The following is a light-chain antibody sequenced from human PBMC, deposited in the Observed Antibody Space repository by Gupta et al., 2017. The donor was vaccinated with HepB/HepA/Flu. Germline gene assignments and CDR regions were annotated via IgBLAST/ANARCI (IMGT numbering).Light chain of an antibody. CDR2: STN. J-gene: IGLJ1*01. CDR1: SGSVSTSYY. V-gene: IGLV8-61*01. Sequence: QTVVTQEPSFSVSPGGTVTLTCGLSSGSVSTSYYPSWYQQTPGQAPRPLIYSTNTRSSGVPDRFSGSILGNKAALTITGAQADDESDYYCVLYMGSGIPLYVFGTGTKVTVL. CDR3: VLYMGSGIPLYV.